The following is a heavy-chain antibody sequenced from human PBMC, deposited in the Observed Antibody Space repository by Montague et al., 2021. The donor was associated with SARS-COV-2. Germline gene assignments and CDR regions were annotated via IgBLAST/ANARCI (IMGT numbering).Heavy chain of an antibody. Sequence: SETLSLTCTVSGGSISSSSYYGGLIRPPPGKGLVWIGSFYYSGSTYYNPSLKSRVTISVDTSKNQFSLKLSSLTAAATAVYYCAREQADIVLVVYGDGAFAIWGQGTMVTVSS. J-gene: IGHJ3*02. CDR3: AREQADIVLVVYGDGAFAI. D-gene: IGHD2-8*02. V-gene: IGHV4-39*07. CDR1: GGSISSSSYY. CDR2: FYYSGST.